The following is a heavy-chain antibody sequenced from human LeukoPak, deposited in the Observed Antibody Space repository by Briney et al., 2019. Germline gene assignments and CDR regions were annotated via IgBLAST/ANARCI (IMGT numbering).Heavy chain of an antibody. CDR3: ARSVVVVPAARRYYYYGMDV. D-gene: IGHD2-2*01. CDR1: GGSFSGYY. V-gene: IGHV4-34*01. Sequence: SETLSLTCAVYGGSFSGYYWSWIRQPPGKGLEWIGEINHSGSTNYNPSLKSRVTISVDTSKNQFSPKLSSVTAADTAVYYCARSVVVVPAARRYYYYGMDVWGQGTTVTVSS. J-gene: IGHJ6*02. CDR2: INHSGST.